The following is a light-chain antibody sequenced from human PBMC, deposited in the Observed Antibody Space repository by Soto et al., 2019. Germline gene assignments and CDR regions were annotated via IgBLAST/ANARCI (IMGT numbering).Light chain of an antibody. CDR1: QSVSSNY. CDR2: DAS. CDR3: HQYASSPQT. Sequence: EIVLTQSPGTLSLSAGDRATLSCRAGQSVSSNYLAWYQQRAGQAPRLLIYDASSRATGITDRFSGSGSGTDFTLTITRLEPEDFAVYYCHQYASSPQTFGQGTKVDI. J-gene: IGKJ1*01. V-gene: IGKV3-20*01.